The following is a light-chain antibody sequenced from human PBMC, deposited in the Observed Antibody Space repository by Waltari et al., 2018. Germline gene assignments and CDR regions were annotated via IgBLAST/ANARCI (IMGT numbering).Light chain of an antibody. CDR1: NSGVGSYNY. CDR3: SSYAGNDLVI. V-gene: IGLV2-14*01. Sequence: QSALTQPASVSGSPGQSITISCTGTNSGVGSYNYVPWYQQHPGKAPKLMIYEVTNRPSGLSNRFSGSKSGNTASLTITELQAEDEADYYCSSYAGNDLVIFGGGTKLTVL. J-gene: IGLJ2*01. CDR2: EVT.